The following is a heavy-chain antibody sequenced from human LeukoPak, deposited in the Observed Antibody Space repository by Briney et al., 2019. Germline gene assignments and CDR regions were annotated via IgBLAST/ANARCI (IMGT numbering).Heavy chain of an antibody. J-gene: IGHJ6*03. V-gene: IGHV4-59*01. CDR3: ARVGVDTAMDKLYYYFYYMDV. CDR1: GGSISSYY. CDR2: IYYSGST. D-gene: IGHD5-18*01. Sequence: SETLSLTCTVSGGSISSYYWSWIRQPPGKGLEWIGYIYYSGSTNYNPSLKSRVTISVDTSKNQFSLKLSSVTAADTAVYCCARVGVDTAMDKLYYYFYYMDVWGKGTTVTISS.